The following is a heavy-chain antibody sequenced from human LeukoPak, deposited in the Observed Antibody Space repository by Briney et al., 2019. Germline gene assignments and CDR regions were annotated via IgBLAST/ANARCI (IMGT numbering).Heavy chain of an antibody. Sequence: PSETLSLTCAVYGGSFSGYYWSWIRQPPGKGLEWIGEINHSGGTNYNPSLKSRVTISVDTSKNQFSLKLSSVTAADTAVYYCAREIYRGYPYNDYWGQGTLVTVSS. CDR1: GGSFSGYY. CDR2: INHSGGT. D-gene: IGHD5-12*01. V-gene: IGHV4-34*01. CDR3: AREIYRGYPYNDY. J-gene: IGHJ4*02.